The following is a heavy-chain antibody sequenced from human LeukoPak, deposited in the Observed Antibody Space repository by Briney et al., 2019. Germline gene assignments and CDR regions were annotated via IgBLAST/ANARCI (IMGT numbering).Heavy chain of an antibody. CDR1: GYTFTSYA. CDR3: ARVQSAYCSSSSCYGGYFDY. CDR2: INAGNGNT. J-gene: IGHJ4*02. Sequence: ASVKVSCKASGYTFTSYAMHWVGQAPGKRPEWMGWINAGNGNTKYSQKFQGRVTITRDTSASTAYMELSSLRPEDTAVYYCARVQSAYCSSSSCYGGYFDYWGQGTLVTVSS. D-gene: IGHD2-2*01. V-gene: IGHV1-3*01.